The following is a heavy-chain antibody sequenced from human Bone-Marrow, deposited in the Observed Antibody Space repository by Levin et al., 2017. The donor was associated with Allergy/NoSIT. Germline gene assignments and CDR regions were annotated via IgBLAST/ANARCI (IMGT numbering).Heavy chain of an antibody. Sequence: GGSLRLSCDASGFTFSSYGIIWVRQAPGKGLEWVGLISYDGDFTFYGDSVKGRFTISRDNSNNTLFLQMDSLSAEDTAIYYCAKSPTLTGYYEWFDPWGQGTLVTVSS. J-gene: IGHJ5*02. CDR2: ISYDGDFT. CDR1: GFTFSSYG. CDR3: AKSPTLTGYYEWFDP. V-gene: IGHV3-30*18. D-gene: IGHD3-9*01.